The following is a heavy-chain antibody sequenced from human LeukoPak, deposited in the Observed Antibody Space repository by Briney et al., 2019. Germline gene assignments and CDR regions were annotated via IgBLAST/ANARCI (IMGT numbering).Heavy chain of an antibody. D-gene: IGHD3-10*01. Sequence: ASVRVSCKASGGTFSSYAISWVRQAPGQGLEWMGGIIPIFGTANYAQKFQGRVTITADESTSTAYMELSSLRSEDTAVYYCASVLGELLDAFDIWGQGTMVTVSS. CDR1: GGTFSSYA. J-gene: IGHJ3*02. CDR3: ASVLGELLDAFDI. V-gene: IGHV1-69*13. CDR2: IIPIFGTA.